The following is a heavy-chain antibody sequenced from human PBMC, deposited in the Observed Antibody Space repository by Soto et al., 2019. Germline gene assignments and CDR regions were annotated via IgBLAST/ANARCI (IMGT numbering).Heavy chain of an antibody. J-gene: IGHJ4*01. CDR2: VFPGDADT. Sequence: PGESLKISCRTSGYRFTTYWIGWVRQMPGKGLEWMGIVFPGDADTLYSPSFQGHVTISADNSITTVYLQWSSLKASDTAIYYCATYRGRYNVSPFYFDNWGQGTLVTLPS. CDR1: GYRFTTYW. V-gene: IGHV5-51*01. CDR3: ATYRGRYNVSPFYFDN. D-gene: IGHD1-20*01.